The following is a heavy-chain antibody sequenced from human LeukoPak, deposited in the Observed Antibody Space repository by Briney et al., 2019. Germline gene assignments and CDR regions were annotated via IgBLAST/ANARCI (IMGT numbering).Heavy chain of an antibody. V-gene: IGHV4-34*01. D-gene: IGHD1-26*01. CDR1: GGSFSGYY. CDR3: ARVRIVGALVVFDY. Sequence: SETLSLTCAVYGGSFSGYYWSWIRQPPGKGLEWIGEINHSGSTNYNPSLKSRVTISVDTSKNQFSLKLSSVTAADTAVYYCARVRIVGALVVFDYWGQGTLVTVSS. J-gene: IGHJ4*02. CDR2: INHSGST.